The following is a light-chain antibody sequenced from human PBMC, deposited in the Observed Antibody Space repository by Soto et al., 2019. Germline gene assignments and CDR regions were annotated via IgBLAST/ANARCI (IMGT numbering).Light chain of an antibody. CDR3: SSYAGSNKV. CDR2: AVS. J-gene: IGLJ2*01. Sequence: QSALTQPPSASGSPGQSVTISCTGTSSDVGGYNYVSWYQQHPGKAPKLMIYAVSQRPSGVPDCFSGSKSGNTASLTVSGLQAEDEADYYCSSYAGSNKVFGGGTKLTVL. CDR1: SSDVGGYNY. V-gene: IGLV2-8*01.